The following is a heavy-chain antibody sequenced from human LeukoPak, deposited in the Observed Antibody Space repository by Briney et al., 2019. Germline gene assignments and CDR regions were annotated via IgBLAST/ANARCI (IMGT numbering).Heavy chain of an antibody. CDR3: ARGVSRDGVGGITMVRGNFDY. CDR1: GYTFTRFY. D-gene: IGHD3-10*01. Sequence: ASVKVSCKASGYTFTRFYLYWLRQAPGQGLEWMGTINPNGNTPRYAQKFQGRVTMTKDTSTSTIYLELTSLRSEDTAVYYCARGVSRDGVGGITMVRGNFDYWGQGTLVTVSS. CDR2: INPNGNTP. V-gene: IGHV1-46*01. J-gene: IGHJ4*02.